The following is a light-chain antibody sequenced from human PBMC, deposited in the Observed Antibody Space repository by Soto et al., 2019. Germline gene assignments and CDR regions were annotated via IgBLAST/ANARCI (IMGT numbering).Light chain of an antibody. V-gene: IGKV1-39*01. CDR3: QQSYSTPRLA. CDR1: QTISSY. J-gene: IGKJ4*01. CDR2: GAS. Sequence: DIQMTQSPSSLSASVGDRVTITCRASQTISSYLNWYQQKPGKAPKLLIYGASNLQSEVPSRFSGSGSGTEFTLTISSLQPEDFATYYCQQSYSTPRLAFGGGTRVEIK.